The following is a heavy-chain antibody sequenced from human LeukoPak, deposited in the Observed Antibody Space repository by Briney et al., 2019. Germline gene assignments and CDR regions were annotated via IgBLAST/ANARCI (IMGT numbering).Heavy chain of an antibody. J-gene: IGHJ4*02. Sequence: PGGSLRLSCAASGFAFSSYSMNWVRQAPGKGLEWVSSISSSSSYIYYADSVKGRFTISRDNAKNSLYLQMNSLRAEDTAEYYCAATVTVTTDYWGQGTLVTVSS. CDR3: AATVTVTTDY. CDR1: GFAFSSYS. CDR2: ISSSSSYI. D-gene: IGHD4-17*01. V-gene: IGHV3-21*01.